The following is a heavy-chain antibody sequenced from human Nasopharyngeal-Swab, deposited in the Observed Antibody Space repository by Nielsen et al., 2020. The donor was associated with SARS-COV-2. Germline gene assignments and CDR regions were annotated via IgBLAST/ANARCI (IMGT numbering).Heavy chain of an antibody. CDR3: AKGRLPDGAWDIDY. Sequence: GGSLRLSCTASGFTFSGYAINWVRQAPGEGLQWVAGILGGGSDKFYAESVMGRFTISRDNSKNTLYLQMNSLRAEDTATYYCAKGRLPDGAWDIDYWGQGTLVTVSP. CDR1: GFTFSGYA. CDR2: ILGGGSDK. D-gene: IGHD2-21*02. V-gene: IGHV3-23*01. J-gene: IGHJ4*02.